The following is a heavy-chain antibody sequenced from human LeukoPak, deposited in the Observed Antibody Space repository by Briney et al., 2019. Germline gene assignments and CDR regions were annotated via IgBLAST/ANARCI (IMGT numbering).Heavy chain of an antibody. D-gene: IGHD3-10*01. CDR2: IKEDGSVR. CDR3: ARDHGGYGSGSYHFDY. V-gene: IGHV3-7*03. CDR1: AFIFSGHW. Sequence: GGSLRLSCEGSAFIFSGHWMNWVRQTPGKGLEWVASIKEDGSVRQYVDSVKGRFSISRDNTKGSLFLQLNSLRAEDTAVYYCARDHGGYGSGSYHFDYWGQGTLVTVSS. J-gene: IGHJ4*02.